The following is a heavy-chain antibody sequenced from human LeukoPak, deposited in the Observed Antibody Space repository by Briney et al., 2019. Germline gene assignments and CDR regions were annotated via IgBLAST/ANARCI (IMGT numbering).Heavy chain of an antibody. V-gene: IGHV1-18*01. J-gene: IGHJ4*02. CDR3: VRLYDGSGYYSVDY. CDR1: GYTFTSYG. D-gene: IGHD3-22*01. Sequence: GASVTVSCKASGYTFTSYGISWVRQAPGQGLEWMGWISVHNGNTYYAQKLQDRVTMTTDTSTNTAYLELRSPRSDDTAVYYCVRLYDGSGYYSVDYWGQGTLVTVSS. CDR2: ISVHNGNT.